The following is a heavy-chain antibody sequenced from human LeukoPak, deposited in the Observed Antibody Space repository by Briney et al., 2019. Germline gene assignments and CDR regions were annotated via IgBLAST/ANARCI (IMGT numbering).Heavy chain of an antibody. Sequence: GGSLRLSCAASGFTFSGYDMHWVRQATGKGLEWVSAIGTAGDTYYPASVKGRCTISRENAKNSLYLQMNSLRAGDTAVYYCARVSTSGELDYWGQGTLVTVSS. V-gene: IGHV3-13*04. CDR2: IGTAGDT. D-gene: IGHD2-15*01. J-gene: IGHJ4*02. CDR1: GFTFSGYD. CDR3: ARVSTSGELDY.